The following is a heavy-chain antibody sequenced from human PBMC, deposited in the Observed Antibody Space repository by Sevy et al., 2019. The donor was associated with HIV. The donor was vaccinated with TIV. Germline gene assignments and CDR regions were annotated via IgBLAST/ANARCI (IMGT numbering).Heavy chain of an antibody. Sequence: ASVKVSCKASGYTFTGYYMHWVQQAPGQGLEWMGWINPNSGGTNYAQKFQGRVTMTRDTSISTAYMELSRLRSDDTAVYYCASGKCSGGSCPRDGNDYWGQGTLVTVSS. CDR1: GYTFTGYY. V-gene: IGHV1-2*02. CDR3: ASGKCSGGSCPRDGNDY. CDR2: INPNSGGT. J-gene: IGHJ4*02. D-gene: IGHD2-15*01.